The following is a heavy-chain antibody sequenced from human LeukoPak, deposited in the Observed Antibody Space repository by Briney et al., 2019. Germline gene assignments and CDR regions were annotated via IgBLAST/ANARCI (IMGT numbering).Heavy chain of an antibody. V-gene: IGHV3-23*01. D-gene: IGHD3-10*01. CDR1: GFTFSSYA. CDR3: AKDRAPRITMVRGASTHFDY. Sequence: GGSLRLSCAASGFTFSSYAMSWVRQAPGKGLEWVSAISGSGGSTYYADSVKGRFTISRDNSKNTLYLQMNSLRAEDMAVYYCAKDRAPRITMVRGASTHFDYWGQGTLVTVSS. CDR2: ISGSGGST. J-gene: IGHJ4*02.